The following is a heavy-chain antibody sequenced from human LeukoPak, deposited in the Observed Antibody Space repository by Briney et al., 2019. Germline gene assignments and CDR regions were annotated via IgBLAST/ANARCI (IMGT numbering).Heavy chain of an antibody. CDR3: ARDYDMDV. V-gene: IGHV3-21*01. CDR1: GFTFSDYI. J-gene: IGHJ6*02. Sequence: GGSLRLSCAASGFTFSDYIMNWVRQAPGKGLEWVSSISSSSSYIYYAESVKGRLTISRDNAKNSLYLQMNSLRAEDTAVYYCARDYDMDVWGQGTTVTVSS. CDR2: ISSSSSYI.